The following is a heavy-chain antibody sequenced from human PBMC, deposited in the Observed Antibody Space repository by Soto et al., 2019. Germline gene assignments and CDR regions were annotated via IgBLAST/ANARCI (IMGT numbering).Heavy chain of an antibody. CDR3: AKWDSDIYYDSSGYLVFFDY. CDR1: GFTFSSYA. CDR2: ISGSGGST. V-gene: IGHV3-23*01. Sequence: PGGSLRLSCAASGFTFSSYAMSWVRQAPGKGPEWVSAISGSGGSTYYADSVKGRFTISRDNSKNTLYLQMNSLRAEDTAVYYCAKWDSDIYYDSSGYLVFFDYWGQGTLVTVSS. J-gene: IGHJ4*02. D-gene: IGHD3-22*01.